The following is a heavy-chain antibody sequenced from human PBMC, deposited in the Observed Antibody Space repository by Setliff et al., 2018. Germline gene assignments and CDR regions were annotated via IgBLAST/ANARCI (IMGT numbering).Heavy chain of an antibody. CDR3: RLWFGELLRDY. Sequence: GGSLRLSCAASGFTLRNSGMSWVRQAPGKGLEWVSLLDNDGSTYYADSVKGRFTISRDNSKNTLYLQMSGLRTEDTAVYYCRLWFGELLRDYWGQGTLVTVSS. J-gene: IGHJ4*02. D-gene: IGHD3-10*01. V-gene: IGHV3-53*01. CDR2: LDNDGST. CDR1: GFTLRNSG.